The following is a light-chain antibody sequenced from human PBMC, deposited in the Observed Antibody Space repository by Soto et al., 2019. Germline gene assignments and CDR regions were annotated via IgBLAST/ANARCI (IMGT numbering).Light chain of an antibody. V-gene: IGKV1-12*01. CDR3: QQGKSFPLT. CDR1: QDINKW. CDR2: TAS. J-gene: IGKJ4*01. Sequence: DIQMTQSPSSVSASVGDRVTITCRASQDINKWLAWYQQKPGLAPNLVIYTASRLHGGGPSRFSGSASGTDFTLTSSSLQPEDAASYYCQQGKSFPLTFGGGTKVEI.